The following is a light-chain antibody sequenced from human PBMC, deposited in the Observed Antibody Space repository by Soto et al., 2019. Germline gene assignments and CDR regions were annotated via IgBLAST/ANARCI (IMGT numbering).Light chain of an antibody. CDR2: GVS. V-gene: IGKV3-11*01. Sequence: EIVMTQSPATLSVSPGERATLSCMASQSVSSNLAWYQQKPGQPPRLLIYGVSTRATGIPARFSGSGSGTDFTLTISSLEPEDFAVYYCQQRSNWPITFGQGTRLEIK. J-gene: IGKJ5*01. CDR1: QSVSSN. CDR3: QQRSNWPIT.